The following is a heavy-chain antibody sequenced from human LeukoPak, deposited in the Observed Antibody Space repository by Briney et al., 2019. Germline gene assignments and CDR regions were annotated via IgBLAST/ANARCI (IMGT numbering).Heavy chain of an antibody. J-gene: IGHJ6*02. D-gene: IGHD1-1*01. CDR3: ARDKALDGMDV. CDR2: IYYSGST. CDR1: GGSISSHY. V-gene: IGHV4-59*11. Sequence: SETLSLTCTVSGGSISSHYWSWIRQPPGKGLEWIGYIYYSGSTNYNPSLKSRVTISVDTSKDQFSLKLSSVTAADTAVYYCARDKALDGMDVWGQGTTVTVSS.